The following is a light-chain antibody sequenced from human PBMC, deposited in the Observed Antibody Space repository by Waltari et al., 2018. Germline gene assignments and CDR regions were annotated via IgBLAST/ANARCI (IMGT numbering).Light chain of an antibody. Sequence: NFMLTQPHSVSESPGKTVTISCTGSSGSIASNYVQWYQQRPGSAPTTVIFEDNQRPSGGPDRFSGTIDSSSNSASLTISGLKTEDEADYYCQSYDTSNHGVFGGGTKLTVL. J-gene: IGLJ2*01. V-gene: IGLV6-57*02. CDR3: QSYDTSNHGV. CDR1: SGSIASNY. CDR2: EDN.